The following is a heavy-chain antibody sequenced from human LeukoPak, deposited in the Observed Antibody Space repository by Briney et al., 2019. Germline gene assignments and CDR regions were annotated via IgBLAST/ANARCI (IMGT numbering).Heavy chain of an antibody. Sequence: SEALSLTCTVSGGSISSYYWSWIRQPPGKGLEWIGYIYYSGSTNYNPSLKSRVTTSVDTSKNQFSLKLSSVTAADTAVYYCARVFGYYYYLDYWGQGTLVTVSS. J-gene: IGHJ4*02. CDR3: ARVFGYYYYLDY. V-gene: IGHV4-59*01. D-gene: IGHD3-22*01. CDR2: IYYSGST. CDR1: GGSISSYY.